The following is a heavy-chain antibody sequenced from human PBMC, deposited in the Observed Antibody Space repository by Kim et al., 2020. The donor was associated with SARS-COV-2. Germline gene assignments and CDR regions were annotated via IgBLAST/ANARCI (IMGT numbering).Heavy chain of an antibody. D-gene: IGHD3-9*01. CDR3: ARVDRYYDILTGYYPANWFDP. CDR2: IYYSGST. J-gene: IGHJ5*02. CDR1: GGSISSYY. Sequence: SETLSLTCTVSGGSISSYYWSWIRQPPGKGLEWIGYIYYSGSTNYNPSLKSRVTIPVDTSKNQFSLKLSSVTAADTAVYYCARVDRYYDILTGYYPANWFDPWGQGTLGTVSS. V-gene: IGHV4-59*13.